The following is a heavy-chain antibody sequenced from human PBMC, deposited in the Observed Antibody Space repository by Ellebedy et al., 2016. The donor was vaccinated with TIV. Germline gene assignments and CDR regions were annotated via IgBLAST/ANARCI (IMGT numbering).Heavy chain of an antibody. Sequence: MPSETLSLTCTVSGGSISSYYWSWIRQPPGKGLEWIGYNHYSGSSNYNPSLKSRVTISVDTSKNQFPLKLSSVTAADTAVYYCARRSRGPSYYFDYWGQGALVTVSS. D-gene: IGHD3-10*01. V-gene: IGHV4-59*01. J-gene: IGHJ4*02. CDR3: ARRSRGPSYYFDY. CDR1: GGSISSYY. CDR2: NHYSGSS.